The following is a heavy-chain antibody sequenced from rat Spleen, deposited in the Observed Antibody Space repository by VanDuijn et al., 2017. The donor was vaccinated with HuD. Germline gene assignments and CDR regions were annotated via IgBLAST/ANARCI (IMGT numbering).Heavy chain of an antibody. J-gene: IGHJ2*01. CDR3: ARHYYYSGDHFDY. Sequence: EVQLVESGGGLVQPGRSLKLSCAASGFTLSDHYMAWVRQAPTKGLEWVAAISYDGISTYYRDSVRGRFTISSDNAKTTLYLQMDSLRSEDTATYYCARHYYYSGDHFDYWGQGVMVTVSS. CDR1: GFTLSDHY. V-gene: IGHV5-29*01. CDR2: ISYDGIST. D-gene: IGHD1-1*01.